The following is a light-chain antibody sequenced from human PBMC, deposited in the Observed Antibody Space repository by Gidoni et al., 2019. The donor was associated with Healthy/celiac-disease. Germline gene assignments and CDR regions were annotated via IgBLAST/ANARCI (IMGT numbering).Light chain of an antibody. Sequence: SYELPQPPSVSVSPGQTASITCSGDKLGDKYACWYQQKPGQSPVLVIYQDSKRPSGIPERFSGSNSGNTATLTISGTQAMDEADYYCQAWDSSTVRVFGGGTKLTVL. CDR1: KLGDKY. CDR3: QAWDSSTVRV. V-gene: IGLV3-1*01. CDR2: QDS. J-gene: IGLJ2*01.